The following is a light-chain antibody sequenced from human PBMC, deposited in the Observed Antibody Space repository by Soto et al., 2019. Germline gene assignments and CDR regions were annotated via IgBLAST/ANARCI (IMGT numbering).Light chain of an antibody. CDR2: EVS. V-gene: IGLV2-14*01. Sequence: QSVLTQPASVSGSPGQSITISCTGTSSDVGGYNYVSWYQQHPGKAPKLMIYEVSNRPSGVSNRFSGSKSANTASLTISGLQAEDEADYFCSSYTSSNTRYVFGTGTKGTVL. CDR3: SSYTSSNTRYV. CDR1: SSDVGGYNY. J-gene: IGLJ1*01.